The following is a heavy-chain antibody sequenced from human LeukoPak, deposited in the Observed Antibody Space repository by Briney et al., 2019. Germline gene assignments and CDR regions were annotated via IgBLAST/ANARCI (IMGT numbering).Heavy chain of an antibody. J-gene: IGHJ4*02. D-gene: IGHD2-2*01. Sequence: GGSLRLSCAASGFIFSNYDMSWIRQAPGKGLEWVSYISSSGSTIYYADSVKGRFTISRDNAKNSLFLQMNSLRAEDTAVYYCAREYRVVAASFDNWGQGTLVTVSS. CDR1: GFIFSNYD. CDR3: AREYRVVAASFDN. V-gene: IGHV3-11*01. CDR2: ISSSGSTI.